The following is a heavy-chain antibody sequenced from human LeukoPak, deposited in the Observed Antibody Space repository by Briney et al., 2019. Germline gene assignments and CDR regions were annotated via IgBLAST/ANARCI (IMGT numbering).Heavy chain of an antibody. D-gene: IGHD2-8*01. V-gene: IGHV3-15*01. J-gene: IGHJ4*02. CDR2: IKSKTDGATT. Sequence: GGSLRLSCAASGFTFSIAWMSWVRQAPGKGLEWVGRIKSKTDGATTDYAAPVKGRFTISRDDSKTTLYLQMNSLKTEDTAVYYCTTGYAALDYWGQGTLVTVSS. CDR3: TTGYAALDY. CDR1: GFTFSIAW.